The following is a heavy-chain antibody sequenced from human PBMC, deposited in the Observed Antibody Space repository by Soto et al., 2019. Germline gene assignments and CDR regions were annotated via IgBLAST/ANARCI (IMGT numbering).Heavy chain of an antibody. V-gene: IGHV6-1*01. J-gene: IGHJ6*03. CDR1: GDSVSSNSAA. Sequence: SQTLSLTCAISGDSVSSNSAAWNWIRQSPSRGLEWLGRTYYRSKWYNDYAVSVKSRITINPDTSKNQFSLQLNSVTPEDTAVYYCARSSDSSSSFYYYYYMDVWGKGTTVTVSS. CDR2: TYYRSKWYN. D-gene: IGHD6-6*01. CDR3: ARSSDSSSSFYYYYYMDV.